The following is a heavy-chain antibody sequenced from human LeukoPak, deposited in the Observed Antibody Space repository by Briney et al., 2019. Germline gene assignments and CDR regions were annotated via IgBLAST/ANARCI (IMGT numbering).Heavy chain of an antibody. D-gene: IGHD3-10*01. V-gene: IGHV3-9*01. CDR1: GFTFDDYA. CDR3: AKDSTLGESFDY. Sequence: GGSLRLSCAASGFTFDDYAMHWVRQAPGKGLEWVSGISWNSGSIGYADSVKGRFTISRDNAKNSLYLQMNSLRAEDTAVYYCAKDSTLGESFDYWGQGTLVTVSS. J-gene: IGHJ4*02. CDR2: ISWNSGSI.